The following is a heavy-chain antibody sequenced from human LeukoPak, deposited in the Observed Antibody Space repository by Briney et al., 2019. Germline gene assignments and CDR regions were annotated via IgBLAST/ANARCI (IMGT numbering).Heavy chain of an antibody. Sequence: GGSLRLSCAASGFTFSGYSINWVRQAPGKGLEWVSSISSSSSYIYYADSVKGRFTISRDNAKNSLYLQMNSLRAEDTAVYYCARDSSGWDEFDYWGQGTLVTVSS. CDR1: GFTFSGYS. D-gene: IGHD6-19*01. V-gene: IGHV3-21*01. CDR2: ISSSSSYI. CDR3: ARDSSGWDEFDY. J-gene: IGHJ4*02.